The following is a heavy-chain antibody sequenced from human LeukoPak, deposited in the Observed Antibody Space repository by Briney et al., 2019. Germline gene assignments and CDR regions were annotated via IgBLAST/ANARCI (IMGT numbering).Heavy chain of an antibody. CDR1: GFTFDDHA. J-gene: IGHJ6*03. V-gene: IGHV3-9*01. CDR3: AKERGHPVNSYYMDV. CDR2: VSWNSGSI. D-gene: IGHD2/OR15-2a*01. Sequence: PGRSLRLSCAASGFTFDDHAMFWVRQAPGKGLEWVSGVSWNSGSIGYAASVKGRFTITRDNAKNSVFLQMNSLRAEDTAVYFCAKERGHPVNSYYMDVWGKGTTVTVSS.